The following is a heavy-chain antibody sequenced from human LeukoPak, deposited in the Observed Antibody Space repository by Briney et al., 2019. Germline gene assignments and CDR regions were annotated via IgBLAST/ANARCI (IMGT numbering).Heavy chain of an antibody. D-gene: IGHD3-16*02. CDR2: ISAYNGNT. J-gene: IGHJ6*04. CDR3: ARFIESSAYDYVWGSYRSSYGMDV. CDR1: GYTFTSYG. V-gene: IGHV1-18*04. Sequence: GASVKVSCKASGYTFTSYGISWVRQAPGQGLEWMGWISAYNGNTNYAQKLQGRVTMTTDTSTSTAYMELRSLRSDDTAVYYCARFIESSAYDYVWGSYRSSYGMDVWGKGTTATVSS.